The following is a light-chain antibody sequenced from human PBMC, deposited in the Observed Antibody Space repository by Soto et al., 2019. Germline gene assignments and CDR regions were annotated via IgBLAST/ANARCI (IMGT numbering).Light chain of an antibody. V-gene: IGKV3-20*01. CDR1: QSISSNY. CDR3: QQYGSSLIT. Sequence: EIVLTQSPGTLSLSPGERATLSCRASQSISSNYLAWYQQKPGQAPRLLIYVASSRVSGIPDRFIGSGSGTDFTRTISKLEREDFAVYYCQQYGSSLITFGQGTRLEIK. J-gene: IGKJ5*01. CDR2: VAS.